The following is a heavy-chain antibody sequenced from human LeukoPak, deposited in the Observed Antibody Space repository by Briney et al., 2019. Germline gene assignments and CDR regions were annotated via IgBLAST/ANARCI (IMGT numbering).Heavy chain of an antibody. J-gene: IGHJ5*02. Sequence: GIIYPGDSDTRYSPSFQGQVTISADKSISTAYLQWSSLKASDTAMYYCARLLATGGYNWFDPWGQGTLVTVSS. V-gene: IGHV5-51*01. CDR3: ARLLATGGYNWFDP. CDR2: IYPGDSDT. D-gene: IGHD7-27*01.